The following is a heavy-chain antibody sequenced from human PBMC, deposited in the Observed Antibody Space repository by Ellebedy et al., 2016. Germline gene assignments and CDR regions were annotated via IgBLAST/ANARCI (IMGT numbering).Heavy chain of an antibody. Sequence: GESLKISCAASGFTVSTNYMKWVRQAPGKGLEWVSAISGGGDTTYYADSVKGRFTISRDNSKNTLYLQMNSLRAEDTAVYYCARGVGSGWFDPWGQGTLVTVSS. J-gene: IGHJ5*02. CDR1: GFTVSTNY. V-gene: IGHV3-53*01. CDR3: ARGVGSGWFDP. D-gene: IGHD2-15*01. CDR2: ISGGGDTT.